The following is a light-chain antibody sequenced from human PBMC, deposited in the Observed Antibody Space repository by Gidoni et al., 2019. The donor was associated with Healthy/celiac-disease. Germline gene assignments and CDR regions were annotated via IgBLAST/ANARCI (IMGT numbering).Light chain of an antibody. V-gene: IGKV4-1*01. J-gene: IGKJ1*01. CDR1: QSVLYSSNNKNY. CDR2: WAS. CDR3: QQYYSTPRT. Sequence: DIVMTQSPDSLAVSLGERATINCKSSQSVLYSSNNKNYVAWYQQKPGQPPKLLIYWASTRESGVPDRFSGSGCGTDFTLTISSLQAEDVAVYYCQQYYSTPRTFGQGTKVEIK.